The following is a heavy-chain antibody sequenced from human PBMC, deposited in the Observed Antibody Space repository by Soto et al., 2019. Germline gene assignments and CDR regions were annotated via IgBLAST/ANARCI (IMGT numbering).Heavy chain of an antibody. V-gene: IGHV4-31*03. CDR1: GGSISSGGYY. D-gene: IGHD3-3*01. CDR3: ARVSLVLRFLEWFGYYGMDV. CDR2: IYYSGST. J-gene: IGHJ6*02. Sequence: NPSETLSLSCTVSGGSISSGGYYWSWIRQHPGKGLEWIGYIYYSGSTYYNPSLKSRVTISVDTSKNQFSLKLSSVTAADTAVYYYARVSLVLRFLEWFGYYGMDVWGQGTTVTVSS.